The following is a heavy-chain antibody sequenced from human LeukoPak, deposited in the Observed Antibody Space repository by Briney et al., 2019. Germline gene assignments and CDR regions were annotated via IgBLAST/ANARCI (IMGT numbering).Heavy chain of an antibody. Sequence: SETLSLTCAVSGYSISSGYYWGWIRQPPGKRLEWIGSIYRSGSTYYNPSLKSRVTISVDTSKNQFSLKRSSVTAADTGVYYCARLYLSGGSFWSGYPSFDYWGQGTLVTVSS. V-gene: IGHV4-38-2*01. CDR1: GYSISSGYY. CDR2: IYRSGST. J-gene: IGHJ4*02. CDR3: ARLYLSGGSFWSGYPSFDY. D-gene: IGHD3-3*01.